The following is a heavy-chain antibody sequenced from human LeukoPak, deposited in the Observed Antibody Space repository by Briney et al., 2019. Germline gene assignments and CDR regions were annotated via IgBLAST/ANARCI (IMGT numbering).Heavy chain of an antibody. Sequence: SETLSLTCTVSGGSISSSSYYWGWIRQPPGKGLEWIGSIYYSGSTYYNPSLKSRVTISVDTSKNRFSLKLSSVTAADTAVYYCSRVQEIIYYYYMDVWGKGTTVTVSS. CDR2: IYYSGST. CDR1: GGSISSSSYY. CDR3: SRVQEIIYYYYMDV. J-gene: IGHJ6*03. V-gene: IGHV4-39*01. D-gene: IGHD1-1*01.